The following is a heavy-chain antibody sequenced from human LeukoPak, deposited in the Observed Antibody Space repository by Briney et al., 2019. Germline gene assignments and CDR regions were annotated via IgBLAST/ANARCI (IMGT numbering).Heavy chain of an antibody. CDR2: IYYSGST. Sequence: SETLSLTCIVSGGSISSYYWSWIRQPPGKGLERIGYIYYSGSTNYNPSLKSRVTISVDTSKNQFSLKLTSVTAADTAVYYCARSPRHYYGSGSYYNGALDYWGQGTLVTVSS. D-gene: IGHD3-10*01. CDR3: ARSPRHYYGSGSYYNGALDY. V-gene: IGHV4-59*01. CDR1: GGSISSYY. J-gene: IGHJ4*02.